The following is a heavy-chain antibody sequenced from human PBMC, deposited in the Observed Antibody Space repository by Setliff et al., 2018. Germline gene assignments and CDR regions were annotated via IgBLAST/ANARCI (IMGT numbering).Heavy chain of an antibody. Sequence: SETLSLTCAAYGGTFSDYYWTWIRQPPGKGLEWVGEINHRGSTNYNPSLKSRVTISVDTFKDQFSLKLISMTAADTAVYYCARGRNVAARLLDSWGQGTLVTVSS. CDR3: ARGRNVAARLLDS. V-gene: IGHV4-34*01. CDR1: GGTFSDYY. D-gene: IGHD6-6*01. J-gene: IGHJ4*02. CDR2: INHRGST.